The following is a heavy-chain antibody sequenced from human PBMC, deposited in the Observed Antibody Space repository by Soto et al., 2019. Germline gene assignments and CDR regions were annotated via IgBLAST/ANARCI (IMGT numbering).Heavy chain of an antibody. CDR1: GFTFSSYA. D-gene: IGHD3-10*01. CDR2: ISGSGGST. J-gene: IGHJ4*02. V-gene: IGHV3-23*01. CDR3: AKDLGLLWFGELFDY. Sequence: GGSLRLPCAGSGFTFSSYAMIWVRQATGKGLEWVSAISGSGGSTYYADSVKGRFTISRDNSKNTLYLQMSSLRAEDTAVYYCAKDLGLLWFGELFDYWGQGPLVTVSS.